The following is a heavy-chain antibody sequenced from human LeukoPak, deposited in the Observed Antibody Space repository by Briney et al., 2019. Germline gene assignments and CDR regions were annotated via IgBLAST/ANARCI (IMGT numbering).Heavy chain of an antibody. V-gene: IGHV4-30-2*01. Sequence: SETLSLTCAVSGGSISSGGYSWSWIRQPPGKGLEWIGYIYHSGSTYYNPSLKSRVTISVGRSKNQFSLKLSSVTAADTAVYYCARDLWREDAFDIWGQGTMVTVSS. CDR1: GGSISSGGYS. CDR3: ARDLWREDAFDI. D-gene: IGHD2-21*01. J-gene: IGHJ3*02. CDR2: IYHSGST.